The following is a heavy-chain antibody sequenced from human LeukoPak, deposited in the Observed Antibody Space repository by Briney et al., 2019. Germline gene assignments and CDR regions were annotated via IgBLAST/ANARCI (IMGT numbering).Heavy chain of an antibody. J-gene: IGHJ6*02. D-gene: IGHD2-2*03. CDR3: ARAGYCSSTSCYAFYYYYYGMDV. CDR1: GYTFTSYD. Sequence: ASVKVSCKASGYTFTSYDINWVRQATGRGLEWMGWMNPNSGNTGYAQKFQGRVTMTRNTSISTAYMELSSLRSEDTAVYYCARAGYCSSTSCYAFYYYYYGMDVWGQGTTVTVSS. CDR2: MNPNSGNT. V-gene: IGHV1-8*01.